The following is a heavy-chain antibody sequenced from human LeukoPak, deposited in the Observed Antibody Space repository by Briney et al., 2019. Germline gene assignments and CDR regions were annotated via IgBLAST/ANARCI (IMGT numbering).Heavy chain of an antibody. CDR1: EFTVRSNY. J-gene: IGHJ4*02. CDR3: ASKGQYCGTLTCKDY. D-gene: IGHD2-21*01. Sequence: GGSLRLSCAVSEFTVRSNYMSWVRQAPGKGLECVSLIYGGGSTYYADSVKGRFTISRDNSKNTIFLQLTSLRVEDTAVYYCASKGQYCGTLTCKDYWGRGTLVTVSS. V-gene: IGHV3-53*01. CDR2: IYGGGST.